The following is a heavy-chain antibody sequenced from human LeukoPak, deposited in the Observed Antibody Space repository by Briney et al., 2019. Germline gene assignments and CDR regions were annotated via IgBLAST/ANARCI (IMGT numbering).Heavy chain of an antibody. CDR2: IYPGDSDT. D-gene: IGHD6-19*01. Sequence: GESLKISCKASGYSFTSYWIGWVRQMPGKGLEWMGIIYPGDSDTRYSPSFQGQVTISADKSISTAYLQWSSLKASDTAMYYCALIGAQWLNWFDPWGQGTLVTVSS. J-gene: IGHJ5*02. CDR1: GYSFTSYW. V-gene: IGHV5-51*01. CDR3: ALIGAQWLNWFDP.